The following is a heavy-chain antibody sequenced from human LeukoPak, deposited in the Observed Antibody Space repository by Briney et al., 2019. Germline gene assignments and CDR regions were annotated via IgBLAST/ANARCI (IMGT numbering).Heavy chain of an antibody. CDR3: ARGEFGYFDWLLSNYYGMDV. CDR1: GGTFSSYA. CDR2: IIPIFGTA. Sequence: SVKISCKASGGTFSSYAISWVRQAPGQGLEWMGGIIPIFGTANYAQKFQGRVTITADKSTSTAYMELSSLRSEDTAVYYCARGEFGYFDWLLSNYYGMDVWGKGTTVTVSS. D-gene: IGHD3-9*01. J-gene: IGHJ6*04. V-gene: IGHV1-69*06.